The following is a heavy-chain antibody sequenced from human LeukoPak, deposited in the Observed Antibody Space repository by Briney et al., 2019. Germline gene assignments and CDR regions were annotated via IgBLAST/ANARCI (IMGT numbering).Heavy chain of an antibody. CDR3: ARDDYDILTGHAFDI. CDR2: IYYSGST. Sequence: SSETLSLTCTVSGGSISSYYWSWIRQPPGKGLEWIWYIYYSGSTNYNPSLKSRVTISVDTSKNQFSLKLSSVTAADTAVYYCARDDYDILTGHAFDIWGQGTMVTVSS. V-gene: IGHV4-59*01. CDR1: GGSISSYY. J-gene: IGHJ3*02. D-gene: IGHD3-9*01.